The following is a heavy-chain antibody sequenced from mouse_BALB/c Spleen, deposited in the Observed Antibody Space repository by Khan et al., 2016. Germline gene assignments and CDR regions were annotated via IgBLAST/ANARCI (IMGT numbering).Heavy chain of an antibody. J-gene: IGHJ2*01. V-gene: IGHV9-3-1*01. CDR3: ARGDGYFLDC. CDR1: GYTFTNYG. CDR2: INTYTGEP. D-gene: IGHD2-3*01. Sequence: QIQLVQSGPELKKPGETVKISCKASGYTFTNYGMNWVKQAPGKGLKWMGWINTYTGEPTYADDFKGRFAFSLDTSASTAYLQINNLKNEDTATYFCARGDGYFLDCWGQGTTLTVSS.